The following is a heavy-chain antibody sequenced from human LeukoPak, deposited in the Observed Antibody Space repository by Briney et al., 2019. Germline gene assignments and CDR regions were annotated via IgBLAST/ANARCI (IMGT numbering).Heavy chain of an antibody. D-gene: IGHD5-24*01. J-gene: IGHJ3*02. V-gene: IGHV4-34*01. CDR2: INHSGST. Sequence: SETLSLTCAVYGGSFSGYYWGWIRQPPGKGLEWIGEINHSGSTNYNPSLKSRVTISVDTSKNQFSLKLSSVTAADTAVYYCARPEKRDAFDIWGQGTMVTVSS. CDR3: ARPEKRDAFDI. CDR1: GGSFSGYY.